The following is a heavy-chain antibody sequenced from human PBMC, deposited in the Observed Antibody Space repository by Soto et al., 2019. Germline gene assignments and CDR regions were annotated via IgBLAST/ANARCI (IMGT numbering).Heavy chain of an antibody. Sequence: PSETLSLTCTVSGGSISSYYWSWIRQPPGKGLEWIGYIYYSGTTFHNPSLRSRISMSVDTSKNQFSLRPNSVTAADTAVYYCARGYDFAGFSPYGLDVWGQGTTVTVSS. CDR2: IYYSGTT. J-gene: IGHJ6*02. D-gene: IGHD3-3*01. CDR1: GGSISSYY. V-gene: IGHV4-59*04. CDR3: ARGYDFAGFSPYGLDV.